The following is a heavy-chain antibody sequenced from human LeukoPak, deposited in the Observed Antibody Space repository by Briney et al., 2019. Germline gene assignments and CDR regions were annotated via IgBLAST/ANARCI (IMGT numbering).Heavy chain of an antibody. CDR1: GFTFSNYV. CDR2: ISSNGGST. CDR3: VKDYRGTDGLYSWLGLFDF. V-gene: IGHV3-64D*08. Sequence: GGSLRLSCSASGFTFSNYVMHWVRQAPGKGLEHLSGISSNGGSTLYADSAKGRFTISRDNSKNTLYLQMSSLRPEDTAVYYCVKDYRGTDGLYSWLGLFDFWGQGTLVTVSS. D-gene: IGHD2-8*02. J-gene: IGHJ4*02.